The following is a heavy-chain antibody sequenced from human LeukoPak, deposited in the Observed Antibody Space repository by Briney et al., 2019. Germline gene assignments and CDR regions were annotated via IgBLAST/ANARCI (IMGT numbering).Heavy chain of an antibody. CDR3: VRAPSYSSGWSGYYGMDV. Sequence: SGTLSLTCAVSGGSISSSNWWSWVRQPPGKGLEWIGEIYHSGSTNYNPSLKSRVTISVDKSKNQFSLKLSSVTAADTAVYYCVRAPSYSSGWSGYYGMDVWGKGTTVTVSS. CDR2: IYHSGST. D-gene: IGHD6-13*01. J-gene: IGHJ6*04. V-gene: IGHV4-4*02. CDR1: GGSISSSNW.